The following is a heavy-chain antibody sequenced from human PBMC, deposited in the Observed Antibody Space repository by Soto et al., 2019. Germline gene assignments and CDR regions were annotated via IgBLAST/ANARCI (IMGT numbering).Heavy chain of an antibody. CDR2: ISSSSSTI. Sequence: GGSLRLSCAASGFTFSSYSMNWVRQAPGKGLEWVSYISSSSSTIYYADSVKGRFTISRDNAKNSLYLQMNSLRDEDTDVYYCARGKLRLENWFDPWGQGTLVTVSS. J-gene: IGHJ5*02. D-gene: IGHD1-7*01. CDR3: ARGKLRLENWFDP. V-gene: IGHV3-48*02. CDR1: GFTFSSYS.